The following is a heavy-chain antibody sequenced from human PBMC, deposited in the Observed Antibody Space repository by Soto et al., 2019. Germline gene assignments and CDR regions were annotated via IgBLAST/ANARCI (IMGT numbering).Heavy chain of an antibody. D-gene: IGHD2-2*01. Sequence: PGGSLRLSCAASGFTFSSYGMHWVRQAPGKGLEWVAVISYDGSNKYYADSVKGRFTISRDNSKNTLYLQMNSLRAEDTAVYYCAKFLSTKYYYYGMDVWGQGTTVTVSS. CDR1: GFTFSSYG. V-gene: IGHV3-30*18. J-gene: IGHJ6*02. CDR2: ISYDGSNK. CDR3: AKFLSTKYYYYGMDV.